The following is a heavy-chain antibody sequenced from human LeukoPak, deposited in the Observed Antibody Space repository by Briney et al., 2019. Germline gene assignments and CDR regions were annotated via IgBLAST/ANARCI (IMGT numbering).Heavy chain of an antibody. J-gene: IGHJ6*04. V-gene: IGHV3-74*01. CDR3: AREDVGYYYYGMDV. CDR1: GFMFSSYA. Sequence: PGTSLRLSCAGSGFMFSSYAMHWVRQAPGKGLVWVSRINSDGSSTSYADSVKGRFTISRDNAKNTLYLQMNSLRAEDTAVYYCAREDVGYYYYGMDVWGKGTTVTVSS. D-gene: IGHD3-10*01. CDR2: INSDGSST.